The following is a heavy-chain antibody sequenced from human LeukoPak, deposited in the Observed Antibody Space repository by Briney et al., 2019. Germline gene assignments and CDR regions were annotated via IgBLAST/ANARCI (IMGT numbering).Heavy chain of an antibody. CDR1: GGSISSYY. CDR3: ARHSRIEY. CDR2: IYYSGST. J-gene: IGHJ4*02. Sequence: PSETLSLTCTVSGGSISSYYWSWIRQPPGKGLEWIGYIYYSGSTNYNPSLESRVTISVDTSKNQFSLKLSSVTAADTAVYYCARHSRIEYWGQGTLVTVSS. V-gene: IGHV4-59*08.